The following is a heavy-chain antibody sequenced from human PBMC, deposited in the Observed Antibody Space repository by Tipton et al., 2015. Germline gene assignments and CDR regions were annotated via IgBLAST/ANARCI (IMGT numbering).Heavy chain of an antibody. CDR3: ATERVQQWAVRGYFQH. CDR2: INHSGGT. Sequence: TLSLTCAVYGGSFSGYYWNWIRQPPGKGLEWIGEINHSGGTNYNPSLKSRVTISVDTSKNQFSLKLTSVTAADTAVYFCATERVQQWAVRGYFQHWAQGTLLTVSS. V-gene: IGHV4-34*01. D-gene: IGHD6-19*01. J-gene: IGHJ1*01. CDR1: GGSFSGYY.